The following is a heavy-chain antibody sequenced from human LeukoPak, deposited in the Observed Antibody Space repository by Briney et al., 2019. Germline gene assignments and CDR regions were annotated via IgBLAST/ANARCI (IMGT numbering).Heavy chain of an antibody. J-gene: IGHJ6*03. CDR1: GYSITNNYY. Sequence: PSETLSLTCTVSGYSITNNYYWDWIRQPPGKGLEWIASIYHSGRTYYNPALKSRVTISVDTSKNQFSLKLSSVTAADTAVYYCARASYYYYYMDVWGKGTTVTISS. CDR2: IYHSGRT. V-gene: IGHV4-38-2*02. CDR3: ARASYYYYYMDV.